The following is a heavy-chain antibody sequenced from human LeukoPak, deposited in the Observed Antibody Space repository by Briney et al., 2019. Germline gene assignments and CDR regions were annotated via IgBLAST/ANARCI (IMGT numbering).Heavy chain of an antibody. Sequence: SETLSVTCAVYGGSFSGYYRSWIRQPPGKGLEWIGEINHSGSANYNPSLKSRVTISVDTSKNQFSLKLSSVTAADTAVYYCARGIVVVPVRSYYYYMDVWGKGTPVTVSS. J-gene: IGHJ6*03. CDR2: INHSGSA. V-gene: IGHV4-34*01. CDR3: ARGIVVVPVRSYYYYMDV. D-gene: IGHD2-2*01. CDR1: GGSFSGYY.